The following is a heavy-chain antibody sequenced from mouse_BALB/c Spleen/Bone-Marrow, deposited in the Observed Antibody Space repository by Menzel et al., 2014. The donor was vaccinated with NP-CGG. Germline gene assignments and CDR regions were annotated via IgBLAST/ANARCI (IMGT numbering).Heavy chain of an antibody. Sequence: EVKLMESGGGLVKPGGSLKLSCAASGFTFSSYTMSWVRQIPEKRLEWVATISSGGSYTYYPDSVKGRFTISRDNAKNTLYLQMSSLKSEDTAMYYCTRDPYYYGSSYAMDYWGQGTSVTVSS. CDR1: GFTFSSYT. D-gene: IGHD1-1*01. V-gene: IGHV5-6-4*01. CDR2: ISSGGSYT. J-gene: IGHJ4*01. CDR3: TRDPYYYGSSYAMDY.